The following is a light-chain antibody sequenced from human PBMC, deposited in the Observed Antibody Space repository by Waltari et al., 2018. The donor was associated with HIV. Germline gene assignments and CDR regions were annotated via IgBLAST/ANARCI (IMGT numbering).Light chain of an antibody. Sequence: DIQITQSPSTLSASLGDRVTIPSRASQSISSWLAWYQQKPGKAPNLLIYKASSLESGVPSRCSGSGSGTEFTLTISSLQPDDVATYYCQQYNTSPWTFGQGTKVEVK. V-gene: IGKV1-5*03. CDR3: QQYNTSPWT. CDR1: QSISSW. CDR2: KAS. J-gene: IGKJ1*01.